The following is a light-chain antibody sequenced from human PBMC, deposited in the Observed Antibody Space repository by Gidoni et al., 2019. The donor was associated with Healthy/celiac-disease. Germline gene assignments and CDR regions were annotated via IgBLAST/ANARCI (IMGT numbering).Light chain of an antibody. Sequence: DIQLTQSPSFLSASVGDRVTITCRASQSISSYLAWYQQKPGKAPKLQIYDASTLQSGVPSRFSGSGSGTEFTLTISSLQPEDFATYYCQQLNSNPWTFGQGTKVEIK. V-gene: IGKV1-9*01. J-gene: IGKJ1*01. CDR2: DAS. CDR3: QQLNSNPWT. CDR1: QSISSY.